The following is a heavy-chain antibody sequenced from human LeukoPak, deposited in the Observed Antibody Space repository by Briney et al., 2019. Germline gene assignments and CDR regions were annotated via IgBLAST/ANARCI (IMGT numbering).Heavy chain of an antibody. CDR2: IYPGDSDT. J-gene: IGHJ4*02. Sequence: KPGESLKISCKGSGYSFAYYWIGWVRQMPGKGLEWMGIIYPGDSDTRYRPSFQGQVTISVDKSISPAYLQWSSLKASDTAMYYCARQDGNSKYYFDYWGQGTLVTVSS. V-gene: IGHV5-51*01. CDR1: GYSFAYYW. CDR3: ARQDGNSKYYFDY. D-gene: IGHD1-1*01.